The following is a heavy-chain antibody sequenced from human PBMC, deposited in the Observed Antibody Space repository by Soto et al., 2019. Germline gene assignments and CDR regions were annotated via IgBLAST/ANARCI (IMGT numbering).Heavy chain of an antibody. D-gene: IGHD6-19*01. J-gene: IGHJ4*02. CDR2: IYYSGST. CDR3: ASPTRYSSGWYYFDY. V-gene: IGHV4-59*01. Sequence: QVQLQESGPGLVKPSETLSLTCTVSGGSISSYYWSWIRQPPGKGLEWIGYIYYSGSTNYNPSLRSRVTISIDTSKNQFPLQLSSVTAADTAVYYCASPTRYSSGWYYFDYWGQGTLVTVSS. CDR1: GGSISSYY.